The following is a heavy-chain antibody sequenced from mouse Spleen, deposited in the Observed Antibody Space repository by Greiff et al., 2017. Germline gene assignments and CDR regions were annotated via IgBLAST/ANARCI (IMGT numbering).Heavy chain of an antibody. CDR3: ARTPLTGTGYFDY. J-gene: IGHJ2*01. V-gene: IGHV5-9*01. CDR1: GFTFSSYA. CDR2: ISSGGGNT. D-gene: IGHD4-1*01. Sequence: EVMLVESGGGLVKLGGSLKLSCAASGFTFSSYAMSWVRQTPEKRLEWVATISSGGGNTYYPDSVKGRFTISRDNAKNTLYLQMSSLKSEDTAMYYCARTPLTGTGYFDYWGQGTTLTVSS.